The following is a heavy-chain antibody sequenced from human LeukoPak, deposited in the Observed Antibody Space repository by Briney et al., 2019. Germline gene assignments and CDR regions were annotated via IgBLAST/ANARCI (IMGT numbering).Heavy chain of an antibody. Sequence: PGGSLRLSCAASGFTFSSYGMHWVRQAPGKGLEWVAFIRYDGSNKYYADSVKGRFTISRDNAKNSLYLQMNSLRAEDTAVYYCAREGEGSDYLFWWGEAGYYMDVWGKGTTVTVSS. CDR3: AREGEGSDYLFWWGEAGYYMDV. D-gene: IGHD2-21*01. CDR1: GFTFSSYG. CDR2: IRYDGSNK. J-gene: IGHJ6*03. V-gene: IGHV3-30*02.